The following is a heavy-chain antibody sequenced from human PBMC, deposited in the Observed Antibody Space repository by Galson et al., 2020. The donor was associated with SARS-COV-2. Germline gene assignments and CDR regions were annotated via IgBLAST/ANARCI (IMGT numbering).Heavy chain of an antibody. V-gene: IGHV3-48*01. CDR2: ISSSSSTI. Sequence: PGGSLRLSCAASGFTFSTYSINWVRQATGKGLEWVSFISSSSSTIYYADSVKGRFTISRDNAENSLYLQMNSLRAEDTAVYYCARPRRDCYSCGVDVWGQGTTVTVSS. CDR3: ARPRRDCYSCGVDV. D-gene: IGHD2-21*02. J-gene: IGHJ6*02. CDR1: GFTFSTYS.